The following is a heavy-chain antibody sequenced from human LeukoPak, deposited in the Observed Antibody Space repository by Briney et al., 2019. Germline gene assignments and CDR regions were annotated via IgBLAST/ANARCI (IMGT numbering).Heavy chain of an antibody. CDR1: GGSISSSSYY. V-gene: IGHV4-39*01. Sequence: PSETLSLTCTVSGGSISSSSYYWGWIRQPPGKGLEWIGSIYYSGSTYYNPSLKSRVTISVDTSKNQFSLKLSSVTAADTAVYYCARQAARGGNWFDPWGQGTLVTVSS. CDR2: IYYSGST. J-gene: IGHJ5*02. D-gene: IGHD6-6*01. CDR3: ARQAARGGNWFDP.